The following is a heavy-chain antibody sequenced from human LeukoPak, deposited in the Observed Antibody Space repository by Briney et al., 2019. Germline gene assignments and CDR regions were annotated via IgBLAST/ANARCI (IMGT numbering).Heavy chain of an antibody. Sequence: GGSLRLSCAASGFTFSSYEMNWVRQAPGKGLEWVSYISSSGSTIYYADSVKGRFTISRDNAKNSLYLQMNSLRAEDTAVYYCAREGDSSGYYSDYWGQGTLVTVSS. CDR1: GFTFSSYE. J-gene: IGHJ4*02. D-gene: IGHD3-22*01. CDR2: ISSSGSTI. CDR3: AREGDSSGYYSDY. V-gene: IGHV3-48*03.